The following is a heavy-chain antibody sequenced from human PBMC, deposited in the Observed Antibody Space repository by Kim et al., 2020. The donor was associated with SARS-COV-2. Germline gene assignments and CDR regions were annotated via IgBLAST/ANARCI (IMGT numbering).Heavy chain of an antibody. V-gene: IGHV3-23*01. CDR2: ISGSGGNT. CDR1: GFTFSSYA. Sequence: GGSLRLSCAASGFTFSSYAMSWVRQAPGKGLEWVSAISGSGGNTYYADSVKGRFTISRDNSKNTLYLQMNSLRAEDTAVYYCAKDRRDGPPGYYYGMDVWGQGTTVTVSS. J-gene: IGHJ6*02. CDR3: AKDRRDGPPGYYYGMDV.